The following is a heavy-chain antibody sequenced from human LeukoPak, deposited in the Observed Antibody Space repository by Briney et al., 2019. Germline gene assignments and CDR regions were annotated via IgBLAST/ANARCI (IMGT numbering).Heavy chain of an antibody. CDR2: INHSGST. V-gene: IGHV4-34*01. CDR1: GGSFSGYY. J-gene: IGHJ4*02. CDR3: ARGYPSGSSIDFDY. D-gene: IGHD1-26*01. Sequence: PSETLSLTCAVYGGSFSGYYWSWIRQPPGKGLEWIGEINHSGSTNYNPSLKSRVTISVDTSKNQFSLKLSSVTAADTAVYYCARGYPSGSSIDFDYCGQGTLVTVSS.